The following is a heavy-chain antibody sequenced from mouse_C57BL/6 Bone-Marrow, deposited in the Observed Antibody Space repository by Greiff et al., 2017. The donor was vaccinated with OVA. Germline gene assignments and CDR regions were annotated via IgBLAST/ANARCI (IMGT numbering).Heavy chain of an antibody. Sequence: EVQLQQSGAELVRPGASVKLSCTASGFNIKDDYMHWVKQRPEQGLEWIGWIDPENGDTEYASKFQGKATITADTSANTAYLQLSSLTSEDTAVYYCTLLLRPYVDYWGQGTTLTVSS. CDR2: IDPENGDT. V-gene: IGHV14-4*01. D-gene: IGHD1-1*01. CDR3: TLLLRPYVDY. J-gene: IGHJ2*01. CDR1: GFNIKDDY.